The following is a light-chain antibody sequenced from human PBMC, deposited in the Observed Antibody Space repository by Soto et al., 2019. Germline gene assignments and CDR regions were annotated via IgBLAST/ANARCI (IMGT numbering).Light chain of an antibody. CDR2: TSG. Sequence: IHMTQSTSSLSASVGDRITVTCRASQRITTYVNWYQLKPGEAPKLLISTSGTLQRGVPSRFSGSGSGTDFPLTITRLQPADVANYFCQHTYSTPYTFGQGTKLEIK. CDR1: QRITTY. V-gene: IGKV1-39*01. CDR3: QHTYSTPYT. J-gene: IGKJ2*01.